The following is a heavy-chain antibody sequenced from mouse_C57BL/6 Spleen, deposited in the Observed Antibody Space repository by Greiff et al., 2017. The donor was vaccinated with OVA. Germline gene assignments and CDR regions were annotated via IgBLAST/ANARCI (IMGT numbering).Heavy chain of an antibody. J-gene: IGHJ1*03. D-gene: IGHD1-1*01. CDR3: ARSGVDYYGSSYWYFDV. V-gene: IGHV5-17*01. CDR1: GFTFSDYG. Sequence: EVKVVESGGGLVKPGGSLKLSCAASGFTFSDYGMHWVRQAPEKGLEWVAYISSGSSTSYYADTVKGRFTISRDKSKNTLFMQMTSLRSEDTAMYYCARSGVDYYGSSYWYFDVWGTGTTVTVSS. CDR2: ISSGSSTS.